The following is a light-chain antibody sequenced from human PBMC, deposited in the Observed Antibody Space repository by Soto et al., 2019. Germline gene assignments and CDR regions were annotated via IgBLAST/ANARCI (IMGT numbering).Light chain of an antibody. J-gene: IGLJ2*01. Sequence: QAVVTQPPSASGTPGQRVTISCSGSSSNTGSNTVNWYQQLPVTAPKLLIYSNNQRPSGVPDRFSSSKSGTSASLAISGLQSEDEADYYCAAWDDSLNGVVFGGGTKLTVL. V-gene: IGLV1-44*01. CDR3: AAWDDSLNGVV. CDR1: SSNTGSNT. CDR2: SNN.